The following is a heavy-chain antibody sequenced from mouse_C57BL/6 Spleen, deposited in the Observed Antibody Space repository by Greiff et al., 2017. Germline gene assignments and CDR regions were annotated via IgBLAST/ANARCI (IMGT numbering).Heavy chain of an antibody. D-gene: IGHD1-1*01. V-gene: IGHV5-4*03. J-gene: IGHJ2*01. CDR3: ARGRGLLRYYFDY. CDR2: ISDGGSYT. Sequence: EVNVVESGGGLVKPGGSLKLSCAASGFTFSSYAMSWLRQTPEKRLEWVATISDGGSYTYYPDNVKGRFTISRDNAKNNLYLQMSHLKSEDTAMYYCARGRGLLRYYFDYWGQGTTLTVSS. CDR1: GFTFSSYA.